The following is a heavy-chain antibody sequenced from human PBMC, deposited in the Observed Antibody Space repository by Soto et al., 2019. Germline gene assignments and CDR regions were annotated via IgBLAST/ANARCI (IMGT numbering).Heavy chain of an antibody. CDR3: AKDHFTSNGVFDAFDV. D-gene: IGHD2-8*01. CDR2: IGESI. CDR1: GLTFRNYA. J-gene: IGHJ3*01. V-gene: IGHV3-23*01. Sequence: EVQLLESGGALVQPGGSLRLSCAASGLTFRNYAMSWVRQPPGKGLEWVSSIGESIHYANSVKGRFTISRDNSNNTLYLQMSSLRAEDTAIYYCAKDHFTSNGVFDAFDVWGQGTLVTVSS.